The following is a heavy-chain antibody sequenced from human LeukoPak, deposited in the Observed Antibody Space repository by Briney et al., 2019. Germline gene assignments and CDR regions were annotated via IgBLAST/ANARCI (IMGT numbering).Heavy chain of an antibody. CDR2: INPTSGGT. J-gene: IGHJ4*02. D-gene: IGHD6-13*01. CDR3: ARAVSSSWYVG. Sequence: ASMKVSCKASGYTFSKYYLHWVRQAPGQGLEWVGWINPTSGGTNYAQKFQGRVTMTRDTSISTAYMELSRLRSDDTAVYYCARAVSSSWYVGWGQGTLVTVSS. V-gene: IGHV1-2*02. CDR1: GYTFSKYY.